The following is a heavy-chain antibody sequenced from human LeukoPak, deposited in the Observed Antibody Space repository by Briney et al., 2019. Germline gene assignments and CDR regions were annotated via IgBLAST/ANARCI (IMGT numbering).Heavy chain of an antibody. V-gene: IGHV3-30-3*01. CDR3: ARGQGDIVVVPAANNYYYYGMDV. CDR1: GFTFSSYA. J-gene: IGHJ6*02. D-gene: IGHD2-2*01. CDR2: ISYDGSNK. Sequence: GGSLRFSCAASGFTFSSYAMHWLRQAPGKGLEWVAVISYDGSNKYYADSVKGRFTIYRDNSKNTLYLQMNSLRAEDTAVYYCARGQGDIVVVPAANNYYYYGMDVWGQGTTVTVSS.